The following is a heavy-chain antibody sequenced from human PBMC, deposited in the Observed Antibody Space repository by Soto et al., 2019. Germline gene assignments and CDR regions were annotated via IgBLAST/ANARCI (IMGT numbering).Heavy chain of an antibody. CDR2: ISSSGSTI. V-gene: IGHV3-11*01. Sequence: GGSLRLSCAASGFTFSDYYMSWIRQAPGKGLEWVSYISSSGSTIYYADSVKGRFTISRDNAKNSLYLQMNSLRAEDTAVYYCARTQDIVVVVAEDVWGKGTTVTVSS. D-gene: IGHD2-15*01. CDR1: GFTFSDYY. J-gene: IGHJ6*04. CDR3: ARTQDIVVVVAEDV.